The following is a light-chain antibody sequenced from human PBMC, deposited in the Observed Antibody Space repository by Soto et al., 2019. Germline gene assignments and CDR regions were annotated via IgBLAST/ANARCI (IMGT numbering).Light chain of an antibody. Sequence: DIQMTQSPSSVSASIGDRVTITCRASQGINNWLAWYQQTPGKAPNLLIYATSTLQSGVPSRFSGSGSGTEFTLTISSLQPEDFATYYCQQANSFPHTVGGGTKVEI. CDR1: QGINNW. V-gene: IGKV1-12*01. J-gene: IGKJ4*01. CDR2: ATS. CDR3: QQANSFPHT.